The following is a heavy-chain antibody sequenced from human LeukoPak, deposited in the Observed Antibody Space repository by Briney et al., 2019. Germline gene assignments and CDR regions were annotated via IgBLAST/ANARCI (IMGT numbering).Heavy chain of an antibody. V-gene: IGHV4-34*01. J-gene: IGHJ6*02. CDR2: VNYRGSP. CDR3: SRSGLTGMREYERADYYYYGMDL. CDR1: GGSFSGYL. Sequence: PSETLSLTCDVPGGSFSGYLWSWIRQSPGKGLEWIGEVNYRGSPNYNPSLESRVTISVGTSKNQLSLKLTSVTAADTALYYCSRSGLTGMREYERADYYYYGMDLWGQGTAVTVFS. D-gene: IGHD3-16*01.